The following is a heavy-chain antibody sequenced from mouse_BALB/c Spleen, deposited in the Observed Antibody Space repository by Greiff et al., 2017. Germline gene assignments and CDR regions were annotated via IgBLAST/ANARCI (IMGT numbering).Heavy chain of an antibody. D-gene: IGHD1-2*01. CDR1: GYAFSSYW. CDR2: IYPGDGDT. CDR3: AREAVHYLGLDY. Sequence: QVQLQQSGAELVRPGSSVKISCKASGYAFSSYWMNWVKQRPGQGLEWIGQIYPGDGDTNYNGKFKGKATLTADKSSSTAYMQLSSLTSEDSAVYFCAREAVHYLGLDYWGQGTSVTVSS. J-gene: IGHJ4*01. V-gene: IGHV1-80*01.